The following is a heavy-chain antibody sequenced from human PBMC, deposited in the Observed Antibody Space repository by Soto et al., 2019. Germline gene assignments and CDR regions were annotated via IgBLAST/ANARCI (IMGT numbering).Heavy chain of an antibody. Sequence: ASVKVSCKASGYTFTSYDINWVRQATGQGLEWMVWMNPKSGNTGYAQKFQGRVTMTRNTSISTAYMELSSLRSEDTAVYYCARAGRTVTTPHYYYNYVVDVWGQGTTVTVSS. V-gene: IGHV1-8*01. D-gene: IGHD4-4*01. CDR1: GYTFTSYD. CDR2: MNPKSGNT. CDR3: ARAGRTVTTPHYYYNYVVDV. J-gene: IGHJ6*02.